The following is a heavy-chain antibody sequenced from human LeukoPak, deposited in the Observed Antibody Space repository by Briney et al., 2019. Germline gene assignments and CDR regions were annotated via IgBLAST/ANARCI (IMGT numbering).Heavy chain of an antibody. Sequence: GGSLRLSCVASGFSISSGYMTWTRQAPGKALEWVSLLYSDDSAYYPDSVKGRFTISRDNSKSTLHLQMDTLRTEDTAMYYCARDPWQGSTTLHWGQGIMVTVSS. D-gene: IGHD1-26*01. CDR3: ARDPWQGSTTLH. CDR1: GFSISSGY. CDR2: LYSDDSA. J-gene: IGHJ4*02. V-gene: IGHV3-66*02.